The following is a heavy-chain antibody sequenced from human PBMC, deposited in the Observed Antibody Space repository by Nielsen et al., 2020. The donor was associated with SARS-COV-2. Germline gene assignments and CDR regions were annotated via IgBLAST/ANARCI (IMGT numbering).Heavy chain of an antibody. CDR2: ISASSANI. V-gene: IGHV3-48*02. Sequence: GESLKISCAASGFTFNTYVMNWVRQAPGKGLEWVAYISASSANIHYAASVNGRFTVSRDNAKNSLYLQMNNLRDEDTAVYYCASDPSYASSWLHYFDFWGQGTLVTVSS. CDR3: ASDPSYASSWLHYFDF. J-gene: IGHJ4*02. CDR1: GFTFNTYV. D-gene: IGHD5-12*01.